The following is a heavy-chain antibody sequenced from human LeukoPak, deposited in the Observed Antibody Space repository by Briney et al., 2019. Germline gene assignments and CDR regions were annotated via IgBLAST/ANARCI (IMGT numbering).Heavy chain of an antibody. Sequence: SETLSLTCAVSGGSISSSNWWSWVRQPPGKGLEWIGEIYHSGSTNYNPSLKSRVTISVDKSKNQFSLKLSSVTAADTAVYYCARVTYYYDSSGYSDYLDYWGQGTLVTVSS. CDR1: GGSISSSNW. CDR3: ARVTYYYDSSGYSDYLDY. D-gene: IGHD3-22*01. CDR2: IYHSGST. V-gene: IGHV4-4*02. J-gene: IGHJ4*02.